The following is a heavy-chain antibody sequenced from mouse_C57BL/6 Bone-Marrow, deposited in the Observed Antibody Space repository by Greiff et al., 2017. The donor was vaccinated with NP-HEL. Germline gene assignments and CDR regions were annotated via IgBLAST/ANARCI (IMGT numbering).Heavy chain of an antibody. CDR3: ARDYGSWFAY. CDR1: GYTFTGYW. J-gene: IGHJ3*01. D-gene: IGHD1-1*01. CDR2: ILPGSGST. Sequence: QVQLQQSGAELMKPGASVKLSCKATGYTFTGYWIEWVKQRPGHGLEWIGEILPGSGSTNYNAKFKGKATFTADTSSNTAYMQLSSLTTEDSAIYYCARDYGSWFAYGGQGTRVTVSA. V-gene: IGHV1-9*01.